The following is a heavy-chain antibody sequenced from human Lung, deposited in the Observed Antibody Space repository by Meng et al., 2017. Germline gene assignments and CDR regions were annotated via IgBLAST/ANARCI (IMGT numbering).Heavy chain of an antibody. CDR3: ARGPTTMAHDFDY. D-gene: IGHD4-11*01. CDR1: GGSFSDYY. CDR2: INHSGST. Sequence: VHLQQWGARLLKPSGTLSLTCVVSGGSFSDYYWGWIRQPPGKGLEWIGEINHSGSTNYNPSLESRATISVDTSQNNLSLKLSSVTAADSAVYYCARGPTTMAHDFDYWGQGTLVTVSS. V-gene: IGHV4-34*01. J-gene: IGHJ4*02.